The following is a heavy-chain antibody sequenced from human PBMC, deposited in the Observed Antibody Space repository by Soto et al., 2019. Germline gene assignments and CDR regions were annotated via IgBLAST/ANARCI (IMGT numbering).Heavy chain of an antibody. CDR2: IYYTWST. D-gene: IGHD3-16*02. Sequence: QMQLQESGPGLVTPSETLSLTCTVSNGSISTTSYNWGWIRQSPGKGLEWIGTIYYTWSTSYNPSLKSRVPIAGDTSQNQFSLKLATVTAAVTAVYSCARHGSFWCPATLVIVSS. CDR3: ARHGSF. CDR1: NGSISTTSYN. V-gene: IGHV4-39*01. J-gene: IGHJ4*02.